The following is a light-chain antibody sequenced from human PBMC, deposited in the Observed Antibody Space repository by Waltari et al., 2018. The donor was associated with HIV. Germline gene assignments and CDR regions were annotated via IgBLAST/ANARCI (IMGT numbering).Light chain of an antibody. CDR1: QVITSY. V-gene: IGKV1-9*01. CDR3: QQINRYPYT. J-gene: IGKJ2*01. CDR2: GAS. Sequence: DIQLTQSPSFLSASVGDRVTITCRASQVITSYLAWYQQKPGTAPNLLLYGASTLQGGVPSRFSGSGSGTEFTLTISSLQPEDFATYYCQQINRYPYTFGQGTKLEIK.